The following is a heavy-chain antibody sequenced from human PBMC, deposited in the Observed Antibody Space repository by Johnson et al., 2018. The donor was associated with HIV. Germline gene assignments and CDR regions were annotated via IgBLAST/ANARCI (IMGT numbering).Heavy chain of an antibody. D-gene: IGHD2-15*01. CDR1: GFTFNSYP. CDR3: AKAFSAFHDAFDI. Sequence: QVQLVESGGGVVQPGRSLRLSCAASGFTFNSYPMHWVRQAPGKGLEWVAVISYDGSNKYYADSVKGRFTISRDNSKNTLFLQMNSLRAEDTAVYFCAKAFSAFHDAFDIWGQGTMVTVSS. J-gene: IGHJ3*02. V-gene: IGHV3-30*04. CDR2: ISYDGSNK.